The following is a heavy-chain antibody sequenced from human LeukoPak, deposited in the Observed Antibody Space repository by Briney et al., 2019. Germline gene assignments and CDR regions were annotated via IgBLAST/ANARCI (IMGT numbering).Heavy chain of an antibody. CDR1: GFTLSSYG. Sequence: GGSLRLSCAAFGFTLSSYGMHWVRQAPGKGLEWVAVIWYDGSNKYYADSVKGRFTISRDNSKNTLYLQMNSLRAEDTAVYYCAKELPHTTVTTRTYYFDYWGQGTLVTVSS. CDR3: AKELPHTTVTTRTYYFDY. D-gene: IGHD4-17*01. CDR2: IWYDGSNK. V-gene: IGHV3-30*02. J-gene: IGHJ4*02.